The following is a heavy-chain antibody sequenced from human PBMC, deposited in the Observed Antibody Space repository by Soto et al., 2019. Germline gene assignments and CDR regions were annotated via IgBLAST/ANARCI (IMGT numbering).Heavy chain of an antibody. CDR1: GDSVSSNSAA. D-gene: IGHD3-3*01. CDR2: TYYRSKWYN. J-gene: IGHJ3*02. CDR3: ARDLPVYDFWSGYYSFDAFDI. V-gene: IGHV6-1*01. Sequence: SQTLSLTCAISGDSVSSNSAAWNWIRQSPSRGLEWLGRTYYRSKWYNDYAVSVKSRITINPDTSKNQFSLQLNSVTPEDTAVYYCARDLPVYDFWSGYYSFDAFDIWGQGTMVTVS.